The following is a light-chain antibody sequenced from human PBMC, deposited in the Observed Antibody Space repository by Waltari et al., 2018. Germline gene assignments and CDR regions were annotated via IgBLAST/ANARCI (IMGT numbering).Light chain of an antibody. CDR1: QSVLSSSHNNNY. CDR3: QQYYSTPLT. Sequence: DIVMTQSPESLAVSLGERATIDCKSSQSVLSSSHNNNYLAWYQQKPRHPPTLITSRALTLQSVVPDRLSFTGSGTDYSLTISCLQAPDAAVYYCQQYYSTPLTFGGGTKVEIK. CDR2: RAL. V-gene: IGKV4-1*01. J-gene: IGKJ4*01.